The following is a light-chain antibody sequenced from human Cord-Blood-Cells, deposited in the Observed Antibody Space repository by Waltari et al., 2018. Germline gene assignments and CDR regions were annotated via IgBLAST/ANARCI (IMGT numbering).Light chain of an antibody. J-gene: IGLJ3*02. CDR1: SSHIGSNT. Sequence: QSVLTQPPSASGTPGQRVTLSFSGSSSHIGSNTVNWYQQPPGTAPKLLIYSNNQRPSGVPDRFSGSKSGTSASLAISGLQSEDEADYYCAAWDDSLNVVFGGGTKLTVL. V-gene: IGLV1-44*01. CDR3: AAWDDSLNVV. CDR2: SNN.